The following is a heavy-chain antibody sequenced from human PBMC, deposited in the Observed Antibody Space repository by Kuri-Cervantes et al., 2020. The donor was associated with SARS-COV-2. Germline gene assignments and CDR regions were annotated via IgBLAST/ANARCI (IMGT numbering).Heavy chain of an antibody. V-gene: IGHV3-21*01. D-gene: IGHD2-15*01. Sequence: GESLKISCAASGFTFSSYSMNWVRQAPGKGLEWVSYISSSSSYIYYADSVKGRFTISRDNAKNSLYLQMNSLRAEDTAVYYCARDRGEDIVVVVAASAYDYWGQGTLVTVSS. CDR2: ISSSSSYI. CDR1: GFTFSSYS. J-gene: IGHJ4*02. CDR3: ARDRGEDIVVVVAASAYDY.